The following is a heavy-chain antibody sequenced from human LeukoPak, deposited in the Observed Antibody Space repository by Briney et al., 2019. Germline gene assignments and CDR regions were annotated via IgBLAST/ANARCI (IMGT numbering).Heavy chain of an antibody. D-gene: IGHD6-19*01. CDR3: AKEPRLGSSGWPGNFQH. CDR1: GFSFSTYG. CDR2: IQYDGSEK. Sequence: TGGSLRLSCAASGFSFSTYGMDWVRQAPGKGLEWVAFIQYDGSEKYYGDSVRGRFIISGDNSKSTLYLQMTSLRAEDTAVYYCAKEPRLGSSGWPGNFQHWGQGTLVTVSS. J-gene: IGHJ1*01. V-gene: IGHV3-30*02.